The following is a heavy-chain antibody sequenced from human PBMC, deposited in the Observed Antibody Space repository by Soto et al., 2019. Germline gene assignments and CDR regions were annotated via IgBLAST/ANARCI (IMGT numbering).Heavy chain of an antibody. V-gene: IGHV3-23*01. J-gene: IGHJ4*02. CDR2: IRNSGDTT. CDR3: AKGGGDF. CDR1: GFTFNSYA. Sequence: EVQLLESGRGLVQPGGSLRLSCVASGFTFNSYAISWARQAPGKGLEWISSIRNSGDTTFYADSVKGRFTISRDNSKNTVHLQMSSLRAEDTAVYYCAKGGGDFRGQGTLVTVSS. D-gene: IGHD3-16*01.